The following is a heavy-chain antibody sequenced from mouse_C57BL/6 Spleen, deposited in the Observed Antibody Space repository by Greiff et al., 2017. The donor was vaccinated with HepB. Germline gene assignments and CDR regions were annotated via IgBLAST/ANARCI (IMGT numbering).Heavy chain of an antibody. CDR1: GYTFTDHT. CDR2: IYPRDGST. D-gene: IGHD1-1*01. CDR3: ARPYYYGSSPAWFAY. J-gene: IGHJ3*01. Sequence: QVQLQQSDAELVKPGASVKISCKVSGYTFTDHTIHWMKQRPEQGLEWIGYIYPRDGSTKYNEKFKGKATLTVDTSSSTAYMELHSLTSEDSAVYFCARPYYYGSSPAWFAYWGQGTLVTVSA. V-gene: IGHV1-78*01.